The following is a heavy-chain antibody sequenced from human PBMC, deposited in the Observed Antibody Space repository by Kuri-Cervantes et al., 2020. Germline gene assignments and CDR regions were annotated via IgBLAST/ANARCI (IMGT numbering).Heavy chain of an antibody. CDR3: ARARIAARPRQLPISLDY. D-gene: IGHD6-6*01. V-gene: IGHV3-33*01. Sequence: GESLKISCAASGFTFSSYGMHWVRQAPGKGLEWVAVIWYDGSNKYYADSVKGRFTISRDNSKNTLYLQMNSLRAEDTAVYYCARARIAARPRQLPISLDYWGQGTLVTVSS. J-gene: IGHJ4*02. CDR2: IWYDGSNK. CDR1: GFTFSSYG.